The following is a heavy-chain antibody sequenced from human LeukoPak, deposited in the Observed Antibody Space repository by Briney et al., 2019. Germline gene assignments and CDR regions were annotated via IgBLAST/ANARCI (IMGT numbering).Heavy chain of an antibody. V-gene: IGHV3-23*01. CDR2: ISGSGGST. J-gene: IGHJ4*02. CDR3: AKGRQLWYD. CDR1: GFTFTDYE. Sequence: PGGSLRLSCVATGFTFTDYEINWVRQAPGKGLEWVSAISGSGGSTYYADSVKGRFTISRDNSKNTLYLQMNSLRAEDAAVYYCAKGRQLWYDWGQGTLVTVSS. D-gene: IGHD5-18*01.